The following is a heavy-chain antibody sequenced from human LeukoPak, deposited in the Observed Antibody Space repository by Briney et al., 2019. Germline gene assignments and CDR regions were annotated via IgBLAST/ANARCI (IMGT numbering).Heavy chain of an antibody. Sequence: SETLSLTCAVYGGSFSGYYWSWIRQPPGKGLEWIGEINHSGSTNYNPSLKSRVTISVDTSKNQFSLKLSSVTAADTAVYYCARGEGNYYDSSGYYIDYWGQGTLVTVSS. V-gene: IGHV4-34*01. CDR3: ARGEGNYYDSSGYYIDY. CDR1: GGSFSGYY. CDR2: INHSGST. D-gene: IGHD3-22*01. J-gene: IGHJ4*02.